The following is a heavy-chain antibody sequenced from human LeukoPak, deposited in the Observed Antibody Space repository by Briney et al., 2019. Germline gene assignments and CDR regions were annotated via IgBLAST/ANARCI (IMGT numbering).Heavy chain of an antibody. Sequence: GGSLRLSCVVSGFNFSNYWMNWVRQAPGKGLEWAANIKHDGSEKYYADSVKGRFSISRDNAKKSLYLQMNSLRAEDTAVYYCARALSHCLDYWGQGTLVTVSS. CDR3: ARALSHCLDY. CDR2: IKHDGSEK. J-gene: IGHJ4*02. D-gene: IGHD3-16*01. CDR1: GFNFSNYW. V-gene: IGHV3-7*01.